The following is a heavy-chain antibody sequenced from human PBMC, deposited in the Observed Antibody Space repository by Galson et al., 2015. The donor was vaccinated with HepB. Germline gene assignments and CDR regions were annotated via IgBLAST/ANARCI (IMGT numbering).Heavy chain of an antibody. CDR3: AKGGPSWNYWGGEDY. V-gene: IGHV3-23*01. Sequence: SLRLSCAASGFTFSSYAMSWVRQAPGKGLEWVSAISGSGGSTYYAASVKGRFTISRDNSKNTLYLQMNSLRAEDTAVYYCAKGGPSWNYWGGEDYWGQGTLVTVSS. J-gene: IGHJ4*02. D-gene: IGHD1-7*01. CDR1: GFTFSSYA. CDR2: ISGSGGST.